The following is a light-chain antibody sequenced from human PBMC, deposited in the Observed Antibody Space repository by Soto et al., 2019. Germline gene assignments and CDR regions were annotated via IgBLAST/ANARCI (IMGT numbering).Light chain of an antibody. CDR2: GTF. J-gene: IGKJ1*01. V-gene: IGKV1-6*01. Sequence: AIQMTQSPSSLSASVGDRVTITCRASQDIRTELGWYQQKPGKAPRLLIYGTFSLQSGVPSRFSGSGSGTDFTLTISSLQPDDFATYYCLQDFKYPRTFAQGPNVDIK. CDR1: QDIRTE. CDR3: LQDFKYPRT.